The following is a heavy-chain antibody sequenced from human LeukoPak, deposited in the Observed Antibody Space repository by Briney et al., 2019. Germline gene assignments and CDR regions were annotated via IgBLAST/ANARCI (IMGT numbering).Heavy chain of an antibody. CDR1: GGSTSSGGYY. D-gene: IGHD6-6*01. CDR3: ARTPEELVLLGYYYMDV. Sequence: SETLSLTCTVSGGSTSSGGYYWIWIRQHPGKGLEWLGFMHQSGSATYNPSLQGRVAISGDSSKNQFSLKLSSVTAADTAVYYCARTPEELVLLGYYYMDVWGKGTTVTVSS. V-gene: IGHV4-31*03. CDR2: MHQSGSA. J-gene: IGHJ6*03.